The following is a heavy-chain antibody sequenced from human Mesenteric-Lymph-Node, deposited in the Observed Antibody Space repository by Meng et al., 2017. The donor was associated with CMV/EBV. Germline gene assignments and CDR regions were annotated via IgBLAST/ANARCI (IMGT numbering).Heavy chain of an antibody. D-gene: IGHD3-9*01. V-gene: IGHV4-34*01. CDR3: ARGSSYDILTGYFDY. J-gene: IGHJ4*02. Sequence: VQVRQWGAGLCKPSESLSVPGSVYWGSFSVYYWNWIRQSPEKGLEWIGEINHSGSTTYNPSFTSRIIISVDTSTNQISLNMSSVTAADTAVYYCARGSSYDILTGYFDYWGQGALVTVSS. CDR1: WGSFSVYY. CDR2: INHSGST.